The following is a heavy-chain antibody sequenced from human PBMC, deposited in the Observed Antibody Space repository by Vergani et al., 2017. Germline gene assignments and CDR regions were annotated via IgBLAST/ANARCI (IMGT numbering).Heavy chain of an antibody. CDR1: GFTFSSYE. J-gene: IGHJ4*02. CDR2: ISSSSSYI. Sequence: VQLVESGGGVVQPGRSLRLSCAASGFTFSSYEMNWVRQAPGKGLEWVSYISSSSSYIYYADSVKGRFTISRDNTKNSLYLQMNSLRAEDTAVYYCAKDISTYSSSWGFDYWGQGTLVTVSS. V-gene: IGHV3-21*05. CDR3: AKDISTYSSSWGFDY. D-gene: IGHD6-13*01.